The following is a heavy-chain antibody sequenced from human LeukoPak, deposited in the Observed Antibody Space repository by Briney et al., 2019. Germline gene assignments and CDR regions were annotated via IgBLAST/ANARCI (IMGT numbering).Heavy chain of an antibody. CDR3: ARERGGSKLSGLYGRDYYYMDV. J-gene: IGHJ6*03. D-gene: IGHD3-16*01. V-gene: IGHV4-4*07. CDR1: GGSISSYY. CDR2: IYTSGST. Sequence: SETLSLTCTVSGGSISSYYWSWIRQPAGKGLERIGRIYTSGSTNYNPSLKSRVTISVATSKNQFSLKLSSVTAADTAVYFCARERGGSKLSGLYGRDYYYMDVWGKGTTVTVSS.